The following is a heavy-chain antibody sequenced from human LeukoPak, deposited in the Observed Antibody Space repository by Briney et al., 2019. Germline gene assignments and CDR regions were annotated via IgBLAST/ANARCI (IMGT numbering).Heavy chain of an antibody. V-gene: IGHV3-7*04. D-gene: IGHD2-8*01. CDR3: ARGTNIFDY. CDR1: GFTFNSYW. CDR2: IKQDGSEK. J-gene: IGHJ4*02. Sequence: GGSLRLSCAASGFTFNSYWMTWVRQAPGKGLEWVANIKQDGSEKYYVDSVKGRFTISRDNAKNSLYLQMNSLRAEDTAVYYCARGTNIFDYWGQGTLVTVSS.